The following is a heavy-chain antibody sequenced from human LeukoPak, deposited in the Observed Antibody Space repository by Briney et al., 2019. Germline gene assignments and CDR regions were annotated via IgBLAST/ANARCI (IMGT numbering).Heavy chain of an antibody. J-gene: IGHJ4*02. Sequence: GGSLRLSCAASGFTVSSNYMSWVRQAPGKGLEWVAVISYDGSNKYYADSVKGRFTIPRDNSKNTLYLQMNSLRAEDTAVYYCARDPGGDYGDYWGQGTLVTVSS. CDR1: GFTVSSNY. V-gene: IGHV3-30-3*01. CDR3: ARDPGGDYGDY. D-gene: IGHD3-10*01. CDR2: ISYDGSNK.